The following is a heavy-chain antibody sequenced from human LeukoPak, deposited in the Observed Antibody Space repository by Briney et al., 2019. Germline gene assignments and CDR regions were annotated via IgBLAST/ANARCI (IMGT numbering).Heavy chain of an antibody. J-gene: IGHJ4*02. CDR2: FYSGGTT. Sequence: GGSLRLSCAASGFTVSSKSMSWVRQAPGKGLEWVSVFYSGGTTSYTDSVKGRFTISRDNSKNTLYLQMNSLRADDTAVYYCARDWPTFDYWGQGTLATVSS. V-gene: IGHV3-53*01. CDR1: GFTVSSKS. CDR3: ARDWPTFDY.